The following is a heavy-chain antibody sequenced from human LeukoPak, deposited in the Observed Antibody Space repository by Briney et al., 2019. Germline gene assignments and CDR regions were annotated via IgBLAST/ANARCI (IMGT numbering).Heavy chain of an antibody. CDR1: GFTFSSYS. D-gene: IGHD6-13*01. CDR2: ISSSSTYI. Sequence: GGSLRLSCAASGFTFSSYSMNWVRQAPGKGREWVSSISSSSTYIYYADSVKGRFTISRDNAKNSLHLQMNSLRAEDTAVYYCARNRYGSSLDAFDIWGQGTVVTVSS. V-gene: IGHV3-21*01. J-gene: IGHJ3*02. CDR3: ARNRYGSSLDAFDI.